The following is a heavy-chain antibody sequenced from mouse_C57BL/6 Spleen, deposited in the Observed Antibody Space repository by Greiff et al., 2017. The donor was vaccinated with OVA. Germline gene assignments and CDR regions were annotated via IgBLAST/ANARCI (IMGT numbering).Heavy chain of an antibody. Sequence: VQLQQSGAELARPGASVKMSCKASGYTFTSYTMHWVKQRPGQGLEWIGYINPSSGYTKYNQKFKDKATLTADKSYSTAYMQLSSLTSEDSAVYYCARVESTTVVAPLDYWGQGTTLTVSS. J-gene: IGHJ2*01. CDR1: GYTFTSYT. D-gene: IGHD1-1*01. CDR3: ARVESTTVVAPLDY. V-gene: IGHV1-4*01. CDR2: INPSSGYT.